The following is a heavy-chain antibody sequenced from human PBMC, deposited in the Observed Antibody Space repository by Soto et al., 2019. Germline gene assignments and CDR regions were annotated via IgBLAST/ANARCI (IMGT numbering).Heavy chain of an antibody. CDR1: GFTFSSYA. V-gene: IGHV3-30-3*01. D-gene: IGHD6-13*01. CDR3: ASEEGDRSSGYFDG. Sequence: QVQLVESGGGVVQPGRSLRLSCAASGFTFSSYAMHWVRQAPGKGLEWVAVISYDGSNKYYADSVKGRFTISRDKSKNTLYLQMNSRRAEGTGVYYCASEEGDRSSGYFDGWGQGTLVNVSS. CDR2: ISYDGSNK. J-gene: IGHJ4*02.